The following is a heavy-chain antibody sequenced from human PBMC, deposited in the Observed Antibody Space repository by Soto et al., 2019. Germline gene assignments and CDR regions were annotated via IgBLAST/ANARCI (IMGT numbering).Heavy chain of an antibody. V-gene: IGHV3-21*01. D-gene: IGHD2-21*02. Sequence: PGGSLRLSCVASGFTFSNYNMNWVRQAPGKGLEWVSHISGTGVYIHYAESVKGRFAISRDNAKNTLYLQMNGLTAEDTAVYYCARESGDWPLNWFDPWGLGTLVTVSS. CDR1: GFTFSNYN. J-gene: IGHJ5*02. CDR2: ISGTGVYI. CDR3: ARESGDWPLNWFDP.